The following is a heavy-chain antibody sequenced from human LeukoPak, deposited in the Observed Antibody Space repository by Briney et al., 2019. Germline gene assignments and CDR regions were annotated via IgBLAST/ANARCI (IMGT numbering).Heavy chain of an antibody. J-gene: IGHJ4*02. CDR3: ASSAYDYVWGSYRYYFDY. D-gene: IGHD3-16*02. Sequence: GGSLRLSCAASGFTFSSYSMNWVRQAPGKGLECVSSISSSSSYIYYADSVKSRFTISRENAKNLLYLQMNSLRAEDTAVYYCASSAYDYVWGSYRYYFDYWGQGTLVTVSS. CDR2: ISSSSSYI. CDR1: GFTFSSYS. V-gene: IGHV3-21*01.